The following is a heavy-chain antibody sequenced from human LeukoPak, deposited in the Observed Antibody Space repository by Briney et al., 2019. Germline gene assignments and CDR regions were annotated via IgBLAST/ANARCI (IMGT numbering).Heavy chain of an antibody. CDR1: GGSISSGGYS. Sequence: SETLSLTCAVSGGSISSGGYSWSWIRQPPGKGLEWIGYIYHSGSTYYNPSLKSRVTISVDRSKNQFSLKLSSVTAADTAVYYCARGPDSQQLVLVSFDYWGQGTLVTVSS. CDR3: ARGPDSQQLVLVSFDY. D-gene: IGHD6-13*01. CDR2: IYHSGST. V-gene: IGHV4-30-2*01. J-gene: IGHJ4*02.